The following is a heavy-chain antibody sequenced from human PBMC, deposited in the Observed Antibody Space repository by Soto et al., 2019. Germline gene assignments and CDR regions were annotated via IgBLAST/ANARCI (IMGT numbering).Heavy chain of an antibody. CDR1: GFTVSSNY. D-gene: IGHD3-22*01. J-gene: IGHJ6*02. Sequence: PGGSLRLSCAASGFTVSSNYMSWVRQAPGKGLEWVSVIYSGGSTYYADSVKGRFTISRDNSKNTLYLQMNSLRAEDTAVYYCARDIPTYYYDSSGYKAGGMDVWGQGTTVTVSS. CDR3: ARDIPTYYYDSSGYKAGGMDV. CDR2: IYSGGST. V-gene: IGHV3-53*01.